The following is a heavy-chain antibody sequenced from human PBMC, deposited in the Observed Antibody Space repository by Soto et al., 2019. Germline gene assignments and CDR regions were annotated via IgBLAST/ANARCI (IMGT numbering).Heavy chain of an antibody. CDR3: ARAQDGYNFLYEPT. J-gene: IGHJ5*02. Sequence: GGSLILSCADSGFTVRINYMIWVRQAAGKGLEWVSVIYGGGSTDYADSVKGRFIISRDNSKNTLYLQMNSLRAEDTAVYYCARAQDGYNFLYEPTWGQGTKVTVSS. V-gene: IGHV3-53*03. D-gene: IGHD5-12*01. CDR2: IYGGGST. CDR1: GFTVRINY.